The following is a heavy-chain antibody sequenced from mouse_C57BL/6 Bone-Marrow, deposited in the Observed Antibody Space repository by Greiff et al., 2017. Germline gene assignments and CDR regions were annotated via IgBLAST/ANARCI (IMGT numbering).Heavy chain of an antibody. CDR1: GFNIKDYY. J-gene: IGHJ3*01. CDR3: TTPSIYYYGSSLAY. Sequence: VQLQQSGAELVRPGASVKLSCTASGFNIKDYYMHWVKQRPEQGLEWIGRIDPEDGDTEYAPKFQGKATMTADTSSNTAYLQLSSLTSEDTAVYYCTTPSIYYYGSSLAYWGQGTLVTVSA. CDR2: IDPEDGDT. D-gene: IGHD1-1*01. V-gene: IGHV14-1*01.